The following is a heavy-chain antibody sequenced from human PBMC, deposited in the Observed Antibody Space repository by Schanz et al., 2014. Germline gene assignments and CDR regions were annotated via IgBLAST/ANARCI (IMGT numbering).Heavy chain of an antibody. Sequence: VQLVESGGGVVQPGRSLRLSCATSGLNFDYYGMNWVRQAPGKGLEWVSYISNSGTTIYYADSVKGRFTISRDNAKNSLYLQMNSLRVEDTAVYYCAKDFVPLVQQLIRSGGAHLDHWGQGTLXTVSS. D-gene: IGHD6-13*01. CDR2: ISNSGTTI. CDR1: GLNFDYYG. V-gene: IGHV3-48*03. J-gene: IGHJ4*02. CDR3: AKDFVPLVQQLIRSGGAHLDH.